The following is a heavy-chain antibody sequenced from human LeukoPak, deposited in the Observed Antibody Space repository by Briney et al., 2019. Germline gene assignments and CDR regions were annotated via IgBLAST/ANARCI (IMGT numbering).Heavy chain of an antibody. CDR2: IWYDGSNK. Sequence: PGRSLRLSCAASGFTSSSYGMHWVRQAPGKGLEWVAVIWYDGSNKYYADSVKGRFTISRDNSKSTLYLQMNSLGAEDTAVYYCATEIAAAGSDYWGQGTLVTVSS. V-gene: IGHV3-33*01. D-gene: IGHD6-13*01. CDR3: ATEIAAAGSDY. J-gene: IGHJ4*02. CDR1: GFTSSSYG.